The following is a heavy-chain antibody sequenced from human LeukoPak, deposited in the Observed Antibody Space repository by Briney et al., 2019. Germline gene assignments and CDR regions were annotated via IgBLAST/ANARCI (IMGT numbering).Heavy chain of an antibody. D-gene: IGHD3-10*01. V-gene: IGHV3-15*01. CDR2: IKSKTDGETT. Sequence: GGSLRLSCAASGFTFSSYSMTWVRQAPGKGLEWVGRIKSKTDGETTDYAAPVKGRFTISRDDSKTTLYLQMNSLKTEDTALYYCTTRITIDYWGQGTLVTVSS. CDR1: GFTFSSYS. CDR3: TTRITIDY. J-gene: IGHJ4*02.